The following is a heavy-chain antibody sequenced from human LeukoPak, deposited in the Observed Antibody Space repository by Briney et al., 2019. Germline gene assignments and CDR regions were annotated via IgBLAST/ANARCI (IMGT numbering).Heavy chain of an antibody. CDR3: ARGRGGYDDYEGDH. J-gene: IGHJ4*02. Sequence: GRSLRLSCAASGFTFDDYAMHWVRQAPGKGLEWVSGISWNSGSIGYADSVKGRFTISRDNAKNSLYLQMNSLRVEDTAVYYCARGRGGYDDYEGDHWGQGTLVTVSS. D-gene: IGHD4-17*01. CDR2: ISWNSGSI. CDR1: GFTFDDYA. V-gene: IGHV3-9*01.